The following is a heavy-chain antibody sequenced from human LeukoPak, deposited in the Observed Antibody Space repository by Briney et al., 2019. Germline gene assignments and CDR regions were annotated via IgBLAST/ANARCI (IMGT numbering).Heavy chain of an antibody. J-gene: IGHJ5*02. CDR2: IYHDGST. D-gene: IGHD6-19*01. CDR3: ARVIMSSGYRSWFDP. CDR1: GGSISSNNW. V-gene: IGHV4-4*02. Sequence: SETLSLTCAVSGGSISSNNWWIWVRQSPEKGLEWIGEIYHDGSTNYNPSLKSRVTISMDKSKNQLSLKLNFVTAADTAVYYCARVIMSSGYRSWFDPWGQGTLVTVSS.